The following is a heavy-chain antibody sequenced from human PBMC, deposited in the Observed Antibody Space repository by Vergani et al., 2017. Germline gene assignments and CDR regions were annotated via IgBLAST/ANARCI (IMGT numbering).Heavy chain of an antibody. CDR2: IDGGSGNT. CDR3: AAIAGSSGWINAFDV. CDR1: GFTFTSSA. J-gene: IGHJ3*01. D-gene: IGHD6-19*01. V-gene: IGHV1-58*02. Sequence: QMQLVQSGPEVKKPGTSVKVSCKASGFTFTSSAMQWVRQARGQRLEWIGWIDGGSGNTNYAQKLQDRVTITRDMSTTTAYMELSSLRSEDTAVYYCAAIAGSSGWINAFDVWGQGTMVTVSS.